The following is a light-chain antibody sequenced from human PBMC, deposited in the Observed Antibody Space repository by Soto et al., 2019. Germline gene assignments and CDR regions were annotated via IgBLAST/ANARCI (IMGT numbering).Light chain of an antibody. CDR1: SSDVGGYNS. CDR3: SSFAGSDNVV. CDR2: GVS. Sequence: QSVLTQPPSASGSPGQSVTISCTGTSSDVGGYNSVSWYQQQPGKAPKLMIYGVSKRPSGVPVRFSGSKSGNTASLTVSGLQAEDEADYYCSSFAGSDNVVFGGGTKLTVL. V-gene: IGLV2-8*01. J-gene: IGLJ2*01.